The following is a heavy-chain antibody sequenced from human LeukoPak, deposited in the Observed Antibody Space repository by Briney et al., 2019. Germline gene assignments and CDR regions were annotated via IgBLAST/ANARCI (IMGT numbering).Heavy chain of an antibody. CDR3: ARDRIAVSDPPNWFDP. CDR1: GGSISSSSDY. D-gene: IGHD6-19*01. V-gene: IGHV4-39*07. CDR2: IYYHENT. J-gene: IGHJ5*02. Sequence: ASGTLSLTCTVSGGSISSSSDYWGWIRQAPGKGLEWIGSIYYHENTYYNSSLKSRVTISLDTSKNQFSLNLSSVTAADTAVYFCARDRIAVSDPPNWFDPWGQGTLVTVSS.